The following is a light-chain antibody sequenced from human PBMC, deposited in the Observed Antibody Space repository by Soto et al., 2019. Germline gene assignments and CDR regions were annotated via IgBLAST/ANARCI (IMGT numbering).Light chain of an antibody. CDR3: QVWDSGNDHVV. CDR2: YDI. J-gene: IGLJ2*01. CDR1: NIGGES. Sequence: SYELTQPPSVSVAPGETARITCGGNNIGGESVHWYQQKPGQAPVLVIYYDIDRPSGIPERFSGSNSGNTATLTISRVEAGDEADYYCQVWDSGNDHVVFGGGTKLTVL. V-gene: IGLV3-21*04.